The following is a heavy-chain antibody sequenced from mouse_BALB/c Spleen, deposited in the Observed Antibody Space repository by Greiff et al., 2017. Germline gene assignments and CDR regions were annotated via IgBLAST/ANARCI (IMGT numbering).Heavy chain of an antibody. CDR1: GYTFTDYA. Sequence: QVQLQQSGAELVRPGVSVKISCKGSGYTFTDYAMHWVKQSHAKSLEWIGVISTYYGDASYNQKFKGKATMTVDKSSSTAYMELARLTSEDSAIYYGARRRGNSNYYAMDYWGQGASVTVSS. V-gene: IGHV1S137*01. J-gene: IGHJ4*01. CDR2: ISTYYGDA. CDR3: ARRRGNSNYYAMDY. D-gene: IGHD2-1*01.